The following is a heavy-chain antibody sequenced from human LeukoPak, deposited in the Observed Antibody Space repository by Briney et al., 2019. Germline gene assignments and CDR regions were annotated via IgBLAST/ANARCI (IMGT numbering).Heavy chain of an antibody. V-gene: IGHV4-61*01. CDR3: ASTSNTWLGLPYFDS. J-gene: IGHJ4*02. Sequence: PSETLSLTCTVSGVSVSDGNYYWSWIRQPPGMGLESIVYMFYAESTKYDPSLNSRVTISVDRSKNQVSLNMTSVTAADTAVYYCASTSNTWLGLPYFDSWGQGTLVTVSA. CDR2: MFYAEST. CDR1: GVSVSDGNYY. D-gene: IGHD3-10*01.